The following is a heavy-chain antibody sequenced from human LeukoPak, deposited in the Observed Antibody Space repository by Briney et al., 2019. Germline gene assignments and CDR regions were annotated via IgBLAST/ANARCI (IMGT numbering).Heavy chain of an antibody. CDR3: ARVGASRVGWFDP. Sequence: SQTLSLTCTVSGGSISSGGYYWSWIRQHPGKGLEWIGYIYYSGSTYYNPSLKSRVTISVDTSKNQFSLRLASVTAADMALYYCARVGASRVGWFDPWGQGTLVTVSS. J-gene: IGHJ5*02. CDR1: GGSISSGGYY. CDR2: IYYSGST. D-gene: IGHD1-26*01. V-gene: IGHV4-31*03.